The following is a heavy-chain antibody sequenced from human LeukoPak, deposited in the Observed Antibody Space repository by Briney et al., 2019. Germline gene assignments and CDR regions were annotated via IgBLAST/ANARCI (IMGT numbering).Heavy chain of an antibody. Sequence: PSETLSLTCTVSGGSISSGGYYWSWIRQHPGKGLEWIGYIYYSGSTYYNPSLKSQVTISVDTSKNQFSLKLSSETAADTAVYYCASLQYYYDSSGYYHDYWGQGTLVTVSS. V-gene: IGHV4-31*01. CDR2: IYYSGST. D-gene: IGHD3-22*01. J-gene: IGHJ4*02. CDR3: ASLQYYYDSSGYYHDY. CDR1: GGSISSGGYY.